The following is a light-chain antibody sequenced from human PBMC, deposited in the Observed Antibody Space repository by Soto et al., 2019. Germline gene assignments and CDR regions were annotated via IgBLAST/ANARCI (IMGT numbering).Light chain of an antibody. CDR1: TSNIGSNY. J-gene: IGLJ2*01. V-gene: IGLV1-51*01. CDR2: DVN. CDR3: GTWDTNLGARV. Sequence: QSVLTQPPSVSADPGQKVTISCSGSTSNIGSNYVGWYRQVPGTAPELLIFDVNKRPSGIPDRFSASKSGTSAALVITGLQAGDEAVYYCGTWDTNLGARVFGGGTKLTVL.